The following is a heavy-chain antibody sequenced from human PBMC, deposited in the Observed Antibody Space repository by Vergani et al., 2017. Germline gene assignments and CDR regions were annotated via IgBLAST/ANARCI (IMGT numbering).Heavy chain of an antibody. CDR2: IIPIFGTA. CDR1: GGTFSSYA. CDR3: AGDRRPCSGGSCYPHYFYYYGMDV. V-gene: IGHV1-69*13. Sequence: QVQLVQSGAEVKKPGSSVKVSCKASGGTFSSYAISWVRQAPGQGLEWMGRIIPIFGTANYAQKFQGRVTITADESTSTAYMELSSLRSEDTAVYYCAGDRRPCSGGSCYPHYFYYYGMDVWGQGTTVTVSS. D-gene: IGHD2-15*01. J-gene: IGHJ6*02.